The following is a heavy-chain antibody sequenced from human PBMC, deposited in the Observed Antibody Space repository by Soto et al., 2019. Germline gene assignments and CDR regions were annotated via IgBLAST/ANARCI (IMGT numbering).Heavy chain of an antibody. CDR1: GYSFTSYW. CDR3: ARHSPRYDFWSGYDEVPDYFDY. CDR2: IYPGDSDT. Sequence: GESRKISCKGSGYSFTSYWIGWVRQMPGKGLEWMGIIYPGDSDTRYSPSFQGQVTISADKSISTAYLQWSSLKASDTAMYYCARHSPRYDFWSGYDEVPDYFDYSSQRTLVTVSS. D-gene: IGHD3-3*01. V-gene: IGHV5-51*01. J-gene: IGHJ4*02.